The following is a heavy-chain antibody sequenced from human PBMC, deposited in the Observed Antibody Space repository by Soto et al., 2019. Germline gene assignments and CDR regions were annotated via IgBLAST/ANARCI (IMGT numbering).Heavy chain of an antibody. J-gene: IGHJ4*02. V-gene: IGHV1-18*01. CDR2: ISAYNGST. CDR1: GYILSNYG. D-gene: IGHD1-26*01. CDR3: ARASGGGVGTTSY. Sequence: QVQLVQSGAEVKKPGASAKVSCKAFGYILSNYGMSWMRQVPGQGLEWMGWISAYNGSTNYAQKFQGRVTLTTDTSTNTAYMELRSLRSDDTAVYYCARASGGGVGTTSYWGQGTLATVSS.